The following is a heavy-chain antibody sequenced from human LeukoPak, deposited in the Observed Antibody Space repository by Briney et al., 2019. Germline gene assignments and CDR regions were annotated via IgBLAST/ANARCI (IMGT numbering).Heavy chain of an antibody. CDR3: ARDGKRNNYYGMDV. V-gene: IGHV3-11*01. Sequence: GGSLRLSCAASGFSFSDYYMIWIRQAPGKGLEWLSYITDTGITKFYADSVKGRFTISRDNVKNSLFLQMNSLGADDTAVYYCARDGKRNNYYGMDVWAKGPRSPSP. CDR2: ITDTGITK. D-gene: IGHD2/OR15-2a*01. CDR1: GFSFSDYY. J-gene: IGHJ6*02.